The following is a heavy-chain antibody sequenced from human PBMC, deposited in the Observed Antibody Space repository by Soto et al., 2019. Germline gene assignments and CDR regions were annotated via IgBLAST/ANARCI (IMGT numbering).Heavy chain of an antibody. CDR1: GGSFIGYY. D-gene: IGHD3-16*02. CDR2: INHSGST. J-gene: IGHJ4*02. Sequence: SETLSLTCAVYGGSFIGYYWSWIRQPPGKGLEWIGEINHSGSTNYNPSLKSRVTISVDTSKNQFSLKLSSVTAADTAVYYCAGRYDYVWGSYRSRYYFDYWGQGTLVTVSS. CDR3: AGRYDYVWGSYRSRYYFDY. V-gene: IGHV4-34*01.